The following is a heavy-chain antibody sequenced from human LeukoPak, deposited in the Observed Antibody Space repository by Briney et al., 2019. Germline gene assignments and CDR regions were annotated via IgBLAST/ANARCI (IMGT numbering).Heavy chain of an antibody. Sequence: PGGSLRLSCAASGFTFSSYWMSWVRQAPGKGLEWVANIKQDGSEKYYVDSVKGRFTISRDNAKNSLYLQMNSLRAEDTAVYYCARVGQYYDFWSGYYTPFPGAFDIWGQGTMVTVSS. J-gene: IGHJ3*02. CDR2: IKQDGSEK. V-gene: IGHV3-7*01. D-gene: IGHD3-3*01. CDR3: ARVGQYYDFWSGYYTPFPGAFDI. CDR1: GFTFSSYW.